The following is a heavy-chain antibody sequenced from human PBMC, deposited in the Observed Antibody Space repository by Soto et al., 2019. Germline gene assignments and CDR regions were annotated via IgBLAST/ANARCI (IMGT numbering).Heavy chain of an antibody. CDR1: AGSISSDY. Sequence: PSVTLSLTCTVCAGSISSDYWSWIRQPPWKGLEWIGYIYDSVSTNYNPSLKSRVTISVDTSKNQFSLKLRSVTAADAAVYYCTRGPPSDYWGQGPLVTVAS. V-gene: IGHV4-59*01. J-gene: IGHJ4*02. CDR2: IYDSVST. CDR3: TRGPPSDY.